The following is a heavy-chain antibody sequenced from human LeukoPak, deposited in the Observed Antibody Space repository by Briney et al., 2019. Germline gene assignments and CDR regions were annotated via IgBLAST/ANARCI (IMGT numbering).Heavy chain of an antibody. CDR2: ITTDT. J-gene: IGHJ4*02. V-gene: IGHV3-23*01. D-gene: IGHD3-22*01. CDR1: GFAFNSYD. Sequence: GGSLRLSCAASGFAFNSYDMTWVRRTPGKGLEWVSLITTDTYYADSVRGRFTISRDNSKNTLYLQMNSLRADDTAVYYCAKAGSGHYYDYWGQGTLVTVSS. CDR3: AKAGSGHYYDY.